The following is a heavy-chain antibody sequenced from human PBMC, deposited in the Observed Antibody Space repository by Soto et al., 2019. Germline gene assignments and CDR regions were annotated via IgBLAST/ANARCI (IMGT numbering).Heavy chain of an antibody. Sequence: PSETLSLTCAVSGDSISSSSWWTWVRQPPGKGLEWIGDIYHRGSTNYNPSLKSRVTISVDKSKNQFSLKLISVTAADTAVYYCARTGVEINSSPGWGYFDYWGQGILVTVSS. V-gene: IGHV4-4*02. CDR3: ARTGVEINSSPGWGYFDY. J-gene: IGHJ4*02. CDR1: GDSISSSSW. CDR2: IYHRGST. D-gene: IGHD2-21*01.